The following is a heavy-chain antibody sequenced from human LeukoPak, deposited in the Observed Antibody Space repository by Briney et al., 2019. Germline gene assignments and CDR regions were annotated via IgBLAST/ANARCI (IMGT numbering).Heavy chain of an antibody. Sequence: ASVKVSCKASGYTFTGYYMHWVRQAPGQGLEWMGWINPNSGGTNYAQKFQGRVTMTRDTSISTAYMELSRLRSDDTAVYYCASPDSSGWYGASSFDYWGQGTLVTVSS. CDR2: INPNSGGT. D-gene: IGHD6-19*01. J-gene: IGHJ4*02. CDR1: GYTFTGYY. CDR3: ASPDSSGWYGASSFDY. V-gene: IGHV1-2*02.